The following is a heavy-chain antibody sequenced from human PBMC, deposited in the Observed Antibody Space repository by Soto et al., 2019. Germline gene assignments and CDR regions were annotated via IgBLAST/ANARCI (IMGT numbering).Heavy chain of an antibody. V-gene: IGHV5-51*01. CDR1: GYSFTSYW. D-gene: IGHD3-22*01. CDR2: IYPGDSDT. Sequence: GESLKISCKGSGYSFTSYWIGWVRQMPGKGLEWMGIIYPGDSDTRYSPSFQGQVTISADKSISTAYLQWSSLKASDTAMYYCARRKGSRYYLDYYYGMDVWGQGTTVTVSS. CDR3: ARRKGSRYYLDYYYGMDV. J-gene: IGHJ6*02.